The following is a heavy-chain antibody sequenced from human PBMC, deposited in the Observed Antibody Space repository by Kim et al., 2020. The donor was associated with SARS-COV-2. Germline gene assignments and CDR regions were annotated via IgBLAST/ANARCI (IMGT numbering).Heavy chain of an antibody. CDR1: GGSISSYY. J-gene: IGHJ5*02. D-gene: IGHD3-9*01. CDR2: IYYSGST. V-gene: IGHV4-59*08. CDR3: ARHRPLRYFDWLTVFDP. Sequence: SETLSLTCTVSGGSISSYYWSWIRQPPGKGLEWIGYIYYSGSTNYNPSLKSRVTISVDTSKNQFSLKLSSVTAADTAVYYCARHRPLRYFDWLTVFDPWGQGTLVTVSS.